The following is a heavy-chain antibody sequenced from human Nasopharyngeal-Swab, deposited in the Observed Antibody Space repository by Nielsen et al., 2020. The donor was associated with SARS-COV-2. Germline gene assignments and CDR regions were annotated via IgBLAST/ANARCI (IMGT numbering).Heavy chain of an antibody. CDR2: IYWDDDK. CDR3: AHRWGSWAGSYFDY. D-gene: IGHD3-16*01. V-gene: IGHV2-5*02. Sequence: SGPTLVQPTQPLTLTCTFSGFSLSTSVVGVGWIRQPPGKALEWLALIYWDDDKRYSPSLKSRLTITKDTSKNQVVLTMTNMDPVDTATYYCAHRWGSWAGSYFDYWGQGTLVTVSS. J-gene: IGHJ4*02. CDR1: GFSLSTSVVG.